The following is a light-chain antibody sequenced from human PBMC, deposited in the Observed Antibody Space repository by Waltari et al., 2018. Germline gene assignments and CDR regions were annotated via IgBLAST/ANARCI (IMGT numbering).Light chain of an antibody. V-gene: IGKV3-11*01. CDR3: QQRSNWPRT. J-gene: IGKJ1*01. CDR2: DAS. Sequence: EIVLTQSPATLSLSPGERATLSCRASQSVSSYLAWYQQKPDQAPRILIYDASNRATGIPARFSGSVSGTDFTLTISSLEPEDFAVYYCQQRSNWPRTFGQGTKVEIK. CDR1: QSVSSY.